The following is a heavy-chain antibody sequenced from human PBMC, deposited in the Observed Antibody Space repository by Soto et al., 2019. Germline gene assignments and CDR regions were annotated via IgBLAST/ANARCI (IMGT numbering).Heavy chain of an antibody. J-gene: IGHJ6*02. Sequence: EVQLVESGGGLVQPGGSLRLSCEASGFTFRNYDMHCVRQGTGKGLEWVSGISAAGDPDYADSVEGRFTISRENAQNSFFLQMNSLRVGDTAVYYCARTDRYFYGLDVWGQGTTVIVSS. CDR3: ARTDRYFYGLDV. CDR2: ISAAGDP. CDR1: GFTFRNYD. V-gene: IGHV3-13*05.